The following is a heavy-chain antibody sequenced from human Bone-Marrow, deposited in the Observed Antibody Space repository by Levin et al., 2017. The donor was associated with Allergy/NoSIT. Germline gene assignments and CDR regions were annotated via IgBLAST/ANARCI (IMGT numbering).Heavy chain of an antibody. Sequence: GESLKISCEASGFTFSSFAMHWVRQAPGKGLEYVSTVSSNGGSTYYANSVKGRFTISRDNSKNTLYLQLDNLSTEDMAVYYCARGPLTGYYNYWGQGTLVTVAS. CDR3: ARGPLTGYYNY. CDR2: VSSNGGST. D-gene: IGHD3-9*01. CDR1: GFTFSSFA. V-gene: IGHV3-64*01. J-gene: IGHJ4*02.